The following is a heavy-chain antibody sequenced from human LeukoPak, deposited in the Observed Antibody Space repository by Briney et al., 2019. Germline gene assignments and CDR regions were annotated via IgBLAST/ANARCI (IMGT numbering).Heavy chain of an antibody. CDR2: IFPSGGEI. V-gene: IGHV3-23*01. Sequence: GGSLRLSCAASGFTFSSYAMSWVRQAPGKGLEWVSSIFPSGGEIHYADSVRGRFTISRDNSKSTLHLQMNSLRAEDTAIYYCATYRQVLLPFESWGQETLVTVSS. CDR1: GFTFSSYA. J-gene: IGHJ4*02. CDR3: ATYRQVLLPFES. D-gene: IGHD2-8*02.